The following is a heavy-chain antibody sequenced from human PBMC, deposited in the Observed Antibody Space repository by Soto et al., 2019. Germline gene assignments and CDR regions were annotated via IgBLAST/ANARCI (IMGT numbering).Heavy chain of an antibody. CDR1: GGSTRSSHYY. CDR3: ARQSIPSGEVIARDVFDI. CDR2: IFYTGST. V-gene: IGHV4-39*01. Sequence: QLQLQESGPGLVKPSETLSLTCSVSGGSTRSSHYYWAWIRQPPGKGLEWIGSIFYTGSTDYSPSLTSRVTISADASMNQFSLKLSSVTGAATAVYYCARQSIPSGEVIARDVFDICGQVTMVTVSS. J-gene: IGHJ3*02. D-gene: IGHD3-16*02.